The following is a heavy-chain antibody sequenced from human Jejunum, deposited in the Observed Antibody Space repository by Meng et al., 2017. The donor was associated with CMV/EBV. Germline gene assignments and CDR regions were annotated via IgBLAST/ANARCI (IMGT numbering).Heavy chain of an antibody. D-gene: IGHD1-1*01. Sequence: QMQRQESGPGLPKPAETLSLTCTASGDPISSGSHYWAWIRQSPGKRLEWIGSMLFSGIADYNPSLKSRVTISLDATQRQFSLRLTSVTAADTAVYFCARDLTNNWFYYWGQGTLVTVSS. CDR1: GDPISSGSHY. CDR3: ARDLTNNWFYY. J-gene: IGHJ4*02. V-gene: IGHV4-39*07. CDR2: MLFSGIA.